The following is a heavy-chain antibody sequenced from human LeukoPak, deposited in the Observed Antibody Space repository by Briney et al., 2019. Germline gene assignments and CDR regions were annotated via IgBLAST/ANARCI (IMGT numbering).Heavy chain of an antibody. CDR3: ARLSDWNFAY. Sequence: GGSLRLSCTASGFTFCDYAMRWFRHAPGKGREWIGFIRNKTYGAITECAASVKGRFTISRDDSKSIAYLQVNSLKTEDTAVYYCARLSDWNFAYWGQGTLVTVSS. CDR2: IRNKTYGAIT. CDR1: GFTFCDYA. D-gene: IGHD2-21*02. V-gene: IGHV3-49*03. J-gene: IGHJ4*02.